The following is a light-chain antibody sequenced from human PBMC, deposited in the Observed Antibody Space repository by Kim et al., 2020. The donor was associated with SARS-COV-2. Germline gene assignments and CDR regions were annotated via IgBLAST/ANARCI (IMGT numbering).Light chain of an antibody. J-gene: IGKJ4*01. Sequence: APSERDTLPCRASQSVSSYLAGYQQKPGQAPSLLIYDASNRATAIPARCSGSGAGTDFTPTISSREPEDFAVYYCQQRSNWPPLTFGGGTKVEIK. CDR3: QQRSNWPPLT. V-gene: IGKV3-11*01. CDR1: QSVSSY. CDR2: DAS.